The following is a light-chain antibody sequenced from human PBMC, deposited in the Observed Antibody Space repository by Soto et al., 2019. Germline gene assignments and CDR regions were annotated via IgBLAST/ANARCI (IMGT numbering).Light chain of an antibody. V-gene: IGKV3-15*01. CDR3: QQYNNWLT. CDR2: GAS. J-gene: IGKJ4*01. Sequence: EIVMTQSPATLSVSPGERVTLSCRASESIDFNLAWYQQKPGQAPRLLIYGASNRATGIPARFSGSGSGTEFTLTISSLQSEDFALYYCQQYNNWLTFGGGTKVDIK. CDR1: ESIDFN.